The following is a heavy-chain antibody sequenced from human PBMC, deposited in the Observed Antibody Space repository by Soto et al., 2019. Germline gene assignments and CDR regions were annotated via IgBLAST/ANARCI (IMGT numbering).Heavy chain of an antibody. CDR3: AKKPVDYYDSSGYPTLFAY. CDR2: ISGSGGSK. Sequence: PWGSVRLPGAASGIAGSCNAMSCVRQATGKGPDWVPAISGSGGSKYPADSVKGRFTNSRDKSMNTLYRQMNSLRAEDTAVYYCAKKPVDYYDSSGYPTLFAYWGQGTLVTVSS. V-gene: IGHV3-23*01. J-gene: IGHJ4*02. CDR1: GIAGSCNA. D-gene: IGHD3-22*01.